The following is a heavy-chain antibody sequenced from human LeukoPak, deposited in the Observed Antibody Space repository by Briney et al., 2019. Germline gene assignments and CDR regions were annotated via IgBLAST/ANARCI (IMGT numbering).Heavy chain of an antibody. CDR3: ARVVWYFSNWFDP. CDR1: GGSISSHY. J-gene: IGHJ5*02. V-gene: IGHV4-59*11. D-gene: IGHD2-15*01. Sequence: SETLSLTCTVSGGSISSHYWSWIRQPPGKGLEWIGYIYYSGSTNYNPSLKSRVTISVDTSENQFSLKLSSVTAADTAVYYCARVVWYFSNWFDPWGQGTLVTVSS. CDR2: IYYSGST.